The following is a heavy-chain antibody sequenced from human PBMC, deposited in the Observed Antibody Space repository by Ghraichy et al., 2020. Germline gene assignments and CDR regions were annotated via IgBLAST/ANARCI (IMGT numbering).Heavy chain of an antibody. CDR2: IIHGGGT. V-gene: IGHV4-34*12. D-gene: IGHD3-10*01. Sequence: ETLSLTCAVYGGSFSGYYWTWIRQPPGKGLEWIGEIIHGGGTKYNPSLKSRVTISLDTSKNQISLKLSSVTAADTAAYYCVRRGERIDVWGQGTLVTVSS. CDR1: GGSFSGYY. J-gene: IGHJ4*02. CDR3: VRRGERIDV.